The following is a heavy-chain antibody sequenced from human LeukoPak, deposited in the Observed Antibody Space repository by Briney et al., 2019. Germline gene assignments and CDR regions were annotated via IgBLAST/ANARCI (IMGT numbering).Heavy chain of an antibody. CDR1: GFTFSSYS. J-gene: IGHJ4*02. V-gene: IGHV3-48*02. Sequence: GGSLXLSCAASGFTFSSYSMNWVRQAPGKGLEWVSHITASGTAMFYADSVKGRFTISRDNAKNSLYLQMNSLRDEDTAVYYCASSGSYRFDYWGQGTLVTVSS. CDR2: ITASGTAM. CDR3: ASSGSYRFDY. D-gene: IGHD1-26*01.